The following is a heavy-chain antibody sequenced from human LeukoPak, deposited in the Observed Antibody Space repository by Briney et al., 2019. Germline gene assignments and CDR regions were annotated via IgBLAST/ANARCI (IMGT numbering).Heavy chain of an antibody. V-gene: IGHV1-2*02. D-gene: IGHD3-22*01. Sequence: GASVTVSCTASVYTFTDYYMHWVRQAPGQGREWMGWINPNSGGTNYSQKFHGRVTMTRDTSISTAYMELSRLRSDDTAVYYCARASYYYDSSGYPGYYFDYWGQGTLVTVSS. CDR3: ARASYYYDSSGYPGYYFDY. J-gene: IGHJ4*02. CDR2: INPNSGGT. CDR1: VYTFTDYY.